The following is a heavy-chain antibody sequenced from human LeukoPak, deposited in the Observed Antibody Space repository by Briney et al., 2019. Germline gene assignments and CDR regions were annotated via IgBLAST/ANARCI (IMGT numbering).Heavy chain of an antibody. CDR2: IYYSGST. V-gene: IGHV4-61*01. CDR3: ARDHCGGGDCYHNWFDP. D-gene: IGHD2-21*02. J-gene: IGHJ5*02. Sequence: SETLSLTCTVSGGSVSSGSYYWSWIRQPPGKGLEWIGYIYYSGSTNYNPSLKSRVTISVDTSKNQFSLKLSSVTAADTAVYCCARDHCGGGDCYHNWFDPWGQGTLVTVSS. CDR1: GGSVSSGSYY.